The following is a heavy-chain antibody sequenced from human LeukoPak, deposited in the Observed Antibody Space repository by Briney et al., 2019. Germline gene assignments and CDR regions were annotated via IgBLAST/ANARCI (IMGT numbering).Heavy chain of an antibody. Sequence: PGGSLRLSCAASGFTFSTYTMNWVSQAPGKGLEWVSTISSSSSYIYYGDSVKGRFTISRDNAKNSLYLQMNSLRAEDTALYYCARDKHYYDSSNYVWGQGTLVTVSS. D-gene: IGHD3-22*01. CDR3: ARDKHYYDSSNYV. J-gene: IGHJ4*02. V-gene: IGHV3-21*04. CDR1: GFTFSTYT. CDR2: ISSSSSYI.